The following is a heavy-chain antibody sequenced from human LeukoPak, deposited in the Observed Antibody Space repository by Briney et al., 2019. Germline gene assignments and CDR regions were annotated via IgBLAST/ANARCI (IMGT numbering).Heavy chain of an antibody. CDR2: IIPIFGTA. J-gene: IGHJ4*02. Sequence: SVKVSCKASGGTFSSYAISWVRQAPGQGLEWMGGIIPIFGTANYAQKFQGRVTMTRDMSTSTVYMELSSLRSEDTAVYYCARDLTGYSSSPFDYWGQGTLVTVSS. CDR3: ARDLTGYSSSPFDY. D-gene: IGHD6-6*01. CDR1: GGTFSSYA. V-gene: IGHV1-69*05.